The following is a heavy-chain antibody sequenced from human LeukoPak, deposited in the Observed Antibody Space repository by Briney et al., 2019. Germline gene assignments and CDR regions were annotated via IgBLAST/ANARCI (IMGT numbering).Heavy chain of an antibody. V-gene: IGHV3-7*04. CDR3: ARETEMANLDY. J-gene: IGHJ4*02. D-gene: IGHD5-24*01. CDR2: IKQDGSEK. Sequence: GGSLRLSCTASGFXFSSYWINWVRQAPGKGLEWVANIKQDGSEKYYVDSVKGRFTIFRDNAKKSLYLQMNSLRAEDTAVYYCARETEMANLDYWGQGTLVTVSS. CDR1: GFXFSSYW.